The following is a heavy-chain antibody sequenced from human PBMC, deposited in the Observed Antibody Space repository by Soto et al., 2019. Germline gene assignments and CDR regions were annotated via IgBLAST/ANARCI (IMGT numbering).Heavy chain of an antibody. CDR1: GFIFSSYA. J-gene: IGHJ6*02. CDR3: ARDRVDYDFWSGYYPEGIYGMDV. CDR2: IGVSGGST. V-gene: IGHV3-23*01. Sequence: GGSLRLSCAASGFIFSSYAVNSVRQAPGKGLEWVSAIGVSGGSTYYADSVKGRFTISRDNSKNTLYLQMNSLRAEDTAVYYCARDRVDYDFWSGYYPEGIYGMDVWGQGTTVTVSS. D-gene: IGHD3-3*01.